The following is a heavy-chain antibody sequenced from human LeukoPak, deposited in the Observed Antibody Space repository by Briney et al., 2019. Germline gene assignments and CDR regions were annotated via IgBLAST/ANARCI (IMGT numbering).Heavy chain of an antibody. CDR1: GGSISSHY. D-gene: IGHD3-16*01. CDR2: IHYSGST. CDR3: AREDGGY. Sequence: SETLSLTCTVSGGSISSHYWSWIRQPPGKGLEWIGYIHYSGSTNYNPSLKSRVTISVDTSKNQFSLKLSSVTAADTAVYYCAREDGGYWGQGTLVTVSS. V-gene: IGHV4-59*11. J-gene: IGHJ4*02.